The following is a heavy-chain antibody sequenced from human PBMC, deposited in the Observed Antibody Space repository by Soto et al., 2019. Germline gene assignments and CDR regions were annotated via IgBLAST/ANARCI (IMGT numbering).Heavy chain of an antibody. CDR2: IYPADSDV. CDR1: GYSFTSYW. J-gene: IGHJ6*02. V-gene: IGHV5-51*01. D-gene: IGHD2-15*01. CDR3: ARQDCSGGSCYYSRHYYYGMDV. Sequence: XAALKISCKGSGYSFTSYWIAWVRQVPGKGLEWMGIIYPADSDVRHSPSFQGQVTISVDKSLSTAYLQWSSLKASDTAMYYCARQDCSGGSCYYSRHYYYGMDVWGQGTTVTGSS.